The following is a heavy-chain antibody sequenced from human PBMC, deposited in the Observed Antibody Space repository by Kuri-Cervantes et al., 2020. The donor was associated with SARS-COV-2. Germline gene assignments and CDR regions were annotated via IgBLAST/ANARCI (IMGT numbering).Heavy chain of an antibody. CDR2: INHSGST. CDR3: ARFGVKIHSCSGGSCRNRNWFDP. D-gene: IGHD2-15*01. Sequence: SQTLSLTCAVYGGSFSGYYWSWIHQPPGKGLEWIGEINHSGSTNYNPSLKSRVTISVDTSKNQFSLKLNSVTAADTAMYYCARFGVKIHSCSGGSCRNRNWFDPWGQGTLVTVSS. CDR1: GGSFSGYY. V-gene: IGHV4-34*01. J-gene: IGHJ5*02.